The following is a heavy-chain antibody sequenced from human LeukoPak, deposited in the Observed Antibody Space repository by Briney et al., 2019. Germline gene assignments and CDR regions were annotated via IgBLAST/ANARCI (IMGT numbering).Heavy chain of an antibody. V-gene: IGHV3-15*01. CDR2: IKSKTNGGTT. Sequence: GGSLRLSCAASGFTFSNAWMSWVRQAPGKGLEWVGLIKSKTNGGTTDYAAPVKGRFTISRDDSKNTLYLQMNSLKTQDIAVYYCLTDQVAFGGAIVKVFGYWGQGTLVTVSS. D-gene: IGHD3-16*02. J-gene: IGHJ4*02. CDR3: LTDQVAFGGAIVKVFGY. CDR1: GFTFSNAW.